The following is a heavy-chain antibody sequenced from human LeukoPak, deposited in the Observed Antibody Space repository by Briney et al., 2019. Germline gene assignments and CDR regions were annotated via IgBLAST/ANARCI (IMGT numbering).Heavy chain of an antibody. CDR1: GGSISSGGYY. CDR3: ARLKMGAYFDL. V-gene: IGHV4-31*03. D-gene: IGHD3-16*01. Sequence: SETLSLTCTVSGGSISSGGYYWSWIRQHPGKGLEWIGYIYYSGSTYYNPSLKSRVTISVDTSKNQFSLKLSSVTAADTAVYYCARLKMGAYFDLWGRGTLVTVSS. J-gene: IGHJ2*01. CDR2: IYYSGST.